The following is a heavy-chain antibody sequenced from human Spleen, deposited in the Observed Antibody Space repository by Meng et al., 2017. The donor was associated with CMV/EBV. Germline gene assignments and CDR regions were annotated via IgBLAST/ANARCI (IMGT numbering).Heavy chain of an antibody. CDR1: GFIFSGST. Sequence: GESLKISCAASGFIFSGSTMHWVRQDSGKGLEWVGRIRSKPYSSATAYAESVKGRFTISRDDSKNTAYLQMNSLRTEDTAVYYCTRLGDDFDYWGQGTLVTVSS. CDR2: IRSKPYSSAT. V-gene: IGHV3-73*01. CDR3: TRLGDDFDY. D-gene: IGHD3-10*01. J-gene: IGHJ4*02.